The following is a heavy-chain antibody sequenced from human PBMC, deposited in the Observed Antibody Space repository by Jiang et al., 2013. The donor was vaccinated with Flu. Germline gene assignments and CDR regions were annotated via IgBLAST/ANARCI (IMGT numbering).Heavy chain of an antibody. D-gene: IGHD2-21*02. V-gene: IGHV1-8*01. J-gene: IGHJ5*02. CDR2: MNPNSGNT. CDR1: GYTFTSYD. CDR3: AWRILAYCGGDCYSGWFDP. Sequence: SCKASGYTFTSYDINWVRQATGQGLEWMGWMNPNSGNTGYAQKFQGRVTMTRNTSISTAYMELSSLRSEDTAVYYCAWRILAYCGGDCYSGWFDPWGQGTLVTVSS.